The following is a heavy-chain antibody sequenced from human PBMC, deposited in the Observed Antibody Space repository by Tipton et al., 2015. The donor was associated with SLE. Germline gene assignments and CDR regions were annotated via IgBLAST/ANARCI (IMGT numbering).Heavy chain of an antibody. CDR2: IYYSGST. V-gene: IGHV4-61*02. CDR1: GGSISSGSYY. Sequence: TLSLTCTVSGGSISSGSYYWSWIRQPAGKGLEWIGRIYYSGSTYYNPSLKSRVTISVDTSKNQFSLKLSSVTAADTAVYYCARDRSNMDVWGKGTTVTVSS. CDR3: ARDRSNMDV. J-gene: IGHJ6*03.